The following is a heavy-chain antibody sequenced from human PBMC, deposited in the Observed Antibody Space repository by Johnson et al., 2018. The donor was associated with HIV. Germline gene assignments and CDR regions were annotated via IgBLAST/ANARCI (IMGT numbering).Heavy chain of an antibody. CDR3: AKDLHYYDSSGFNDAFDI. D-gene: IGHD3-22*01. J-gene: IGHJ3*02. CDR1: AFTFSSFA. Sequence: VQLVESGGGLVQPGGSLRLSCAASAFTFSSFAMSWVRQAPGKGLEWVSGISGAGGSRNYADSVKGRFTISRDNSKNTLSLQMNSLRAEDTAIYYCAKDLHYYDSSGFNDAFDIWGQGTMVAVSS. V-gene: IGHV3-23*04. CDR2: ISGAGGSR.